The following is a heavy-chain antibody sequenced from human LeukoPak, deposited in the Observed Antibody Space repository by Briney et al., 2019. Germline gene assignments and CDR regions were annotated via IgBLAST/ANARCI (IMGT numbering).Heavy chain of an antibody. V-gene: IGHV3-21*01. Sequence: GESLRLSCAASGFTFSSYSMNWVRQAPGKGLEWVSSMSVSSGLIYYADSVKGRFTISRDNAKSSLYLQVNRLRVEDTAVYYCAREFAGSASGAGYWGQGTLVTVSS. D-gene: IGHD1-26*01. CDR1: GFTFSSYS. CDR2: MSVSSGLI. CDR3: AREFAGSASGAGY. J-gene: IGHJ4*02.